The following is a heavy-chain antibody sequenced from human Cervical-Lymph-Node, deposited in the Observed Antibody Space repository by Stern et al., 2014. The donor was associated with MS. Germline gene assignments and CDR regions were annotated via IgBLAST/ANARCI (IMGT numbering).Heavy chain of an antibody. Sequence: QVQLQQWGAGLLRPSETLSLTCAVHGASFSDNYWSWIRQTPGKGLEWLGEINSRGGTNDNPSFMSRATRSVDPSRNQSPLKRSSLTAADTAMYYCARERKVERSARLLVSFDVWGQGTLVTVSS. CDR3: ARERKVERSARLLVSFDV. CDR1: GASFSDNY. CDR2: INSRGGT. J-gene: IGHJ3*01. D-gene: IGHD1-1*01. V-gene: IGHV4-34*04.